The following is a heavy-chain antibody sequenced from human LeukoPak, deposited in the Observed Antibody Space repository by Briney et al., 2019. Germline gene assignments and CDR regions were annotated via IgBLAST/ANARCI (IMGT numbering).Heavy chain of an antibody. CDR1: GFTFNDYT. CDR2: ISSSSIYI. J-gene: IGHJ4*02. CDR3: ATGLPSYSSSWYPGY. D-gene: IGHD6-13*01. Sequence: GGSLRLSCAASGFTFNDYTMNWVRQAPGKGLEWVSSISSSSIYIFYADSLKGGFTISRDNAKNSLYLQMNSLRVEDTAVYYCATGLPSYSSSWYPGYWGQGTLVTVSS. V-gene: IGHV3-21*01.